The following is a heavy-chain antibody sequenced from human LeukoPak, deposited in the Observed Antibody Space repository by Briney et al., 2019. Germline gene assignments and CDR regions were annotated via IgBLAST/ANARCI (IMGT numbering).Heavy chain of an antibody. CDR2: ISSTGGTT. V-gene: IGHV3-23*01. Sequence: GGSLRLSCAASGITFSSYGMSWVRQAPGKGLEWVSSISSTGGTTYYADSVKGRFTISRDNSKNTLYLQMNSLRAEDTAVYYCAKGVRTYYYDSSGYTFFDYWGQGTLVTVSS. D-gene: IGHD3-22*01. CDR1: GITFSSYG. CDR3: AKGVRTYYYDSSGYTFFDY. J-gene: IGHJ4*02.